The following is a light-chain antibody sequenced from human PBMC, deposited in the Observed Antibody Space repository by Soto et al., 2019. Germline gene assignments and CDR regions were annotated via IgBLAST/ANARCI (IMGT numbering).Light chain of an antibody. Sequence: EIVMTQSPATLSVSPGERATLSCRAGQSIIYTLAWYQQKPGQAPRLLIYDASTRATGVPARFSGSRSGTEFTLTISSLQSEDFAVYYCQQYNNWPYTFGQGTKREIK. J-gene: IGKJ2*01. V-gene: IGKV3-15*01. CDR1: QSIIYT. CDR3: QQYNNWPYT. CDR2: DAS.